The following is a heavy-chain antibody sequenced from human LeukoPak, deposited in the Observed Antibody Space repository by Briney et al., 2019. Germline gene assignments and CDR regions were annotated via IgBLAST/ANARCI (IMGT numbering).Heavy chain of an antibody. CDR3: ARSITMVRGVKNYFDY. CDR1: GYSISSGYY. V-gene: IGHV4-38-2*02. Sequence: SETLSLTCTVSGYSISSGYYWGWIRQPPGKGLEWIGEINHSGSTNYNPSLKSRVTISVDTSKNQFSLKLSSVTAADTAVYYCARSITMVRGVKNYFDYWGQGTLVTVSS. J-gene: IGHJ4*02. CDR2: INHSGST. D-gene: IGHD3-10*01.